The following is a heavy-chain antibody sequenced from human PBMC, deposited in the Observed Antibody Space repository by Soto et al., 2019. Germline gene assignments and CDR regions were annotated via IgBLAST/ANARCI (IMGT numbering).Heavy chain of an antibody. Sequence: VTVSCSAAGQTLTSYVMYRVRPAPGQSLEWMGWINAGNCNTKYSQKFQGRVTITRDTSASTAYMELSSLRSEDTAVYYCASAVKVGATGVDYWGQGTLVTVSS. CDR1: GQTLTSYV. D-gene: IGHD1-26*01. CDR2: INAGNCNT. J-gene: IGHJ4*02. CDR3: ASAVKVGATGVDY. V-gene: IGHV1-3*01.